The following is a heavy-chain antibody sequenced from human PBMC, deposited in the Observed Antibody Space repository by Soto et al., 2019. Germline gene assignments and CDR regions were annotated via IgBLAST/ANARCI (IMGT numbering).Heavy chain of an antibody. J-gene: IGHJ5*02. V-gene: IGHV4-30-4*01. CDR2: ISYSGTT. D-gene: IGHD2-2*01. CDR3: ARGVRGGYCISTSCYGNWFDP. CDR1: GYSISSNNNY. Sequence: PSETLSLTCTVSGYSISSNNNYWSWIRQPPGEGLEWIGFISYSGTTSYSPSLKSRVTISVDTSKNQFSLKLSSVTAADTAVYYCARGVRGGYCISTSCYGNWFDPWGQGTLVTVS.